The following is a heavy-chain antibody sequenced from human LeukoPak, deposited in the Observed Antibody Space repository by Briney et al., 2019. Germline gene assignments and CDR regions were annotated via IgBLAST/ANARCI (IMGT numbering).Heavy chain of an antibody. CDR1: GYTFTSYG. CDR3: ARVFPSYYGSGSYFPDDY. D-gene: IGHD3-10*01. V-gene: IGHV1-18*01. Sequence: ASVKVSCKASGYTFTSYGISWVRQAPGQGLEWMGWINTYNGNTNYAQKLQGRVTMTTDTSTSTAYMELRSLRSDDTAVYYCARVFPSYYGSGSYFPDDYWGQGTLVTVSS. J-gene: IGHJ4*02. CDR2: INTYNGNT.